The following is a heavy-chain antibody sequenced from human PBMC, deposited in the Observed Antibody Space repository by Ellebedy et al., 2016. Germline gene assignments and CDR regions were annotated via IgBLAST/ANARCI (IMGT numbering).Heavy chain of an antibody. J-gene: IGHJ6*02. V-gene: IGHV4-59*01. D-gene: IGHD2-15*01. CDR3: ARGYCSGGRCYAYGMDV. CDR2: VYYSGTP. CDR1: GGPISGYY. Sequence: SETLSLTXTVSGGPISGYYWSWVRQPPGKGLEWIGYVYYSGTPNYNPSLKSRVTISLDRSNNQFSLKLTSVTAADTAVYYCARGYCSGGRCYAYGMDVWGQGTTVTVSS.